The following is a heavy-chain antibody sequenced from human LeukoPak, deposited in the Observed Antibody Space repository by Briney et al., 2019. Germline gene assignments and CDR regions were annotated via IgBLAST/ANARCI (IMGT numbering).Heavy chain of an antibody. CDR3: ARKRAAAGTDY. J-gene: IGHJ4*02. V-gene: IGHV4-38-2*02. Sequence: SETLSLTCTVSGSSISSGYYWGWIRQPPGKGLEWIGEINHSGSTNYNPSLKSRVTISVDTSKNQFSLKLSSVTAADTAVYYCARKRAAAGTDYWGQGTLVTVSS. CDR1: GSSISSGYY. D-gene: IGHD6-13*01. CDR2: INHSGST.